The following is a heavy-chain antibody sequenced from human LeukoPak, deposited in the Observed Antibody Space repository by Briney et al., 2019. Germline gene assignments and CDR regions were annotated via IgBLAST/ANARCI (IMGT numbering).Heavy chain of an antibody. CDR2: INHSGST. Sequence: SETLSLTCAVYGGSFSGYDWSWIRQPPGKGLEWIGEINHSGSTNYNPSLKSRVTISVDTSKNQFSLKLSSVTAADTAVYYCARGLRASFGSRWGQGTLVTVSS. CDR1: GGSFSGYD. V-gene: IGHV4-34*01. CDR3: ARGLRASFGSR. D-gene: IGHD3-10*01. J-gene: IGHJ4*02.